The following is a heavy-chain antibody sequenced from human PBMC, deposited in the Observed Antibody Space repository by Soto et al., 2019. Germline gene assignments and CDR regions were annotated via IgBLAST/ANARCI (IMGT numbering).Heavy chain of an antibody. CDR3: ATLVSELRFAFDI. D-gene: IGHD1-26*01. CDR2: ISGSGGST. V-gene: IGHV3-23*01. Sequence: EVQLLESGGGLVQPGGSLRLSCAASGFTFSSYAMSWVRQAPGKGLEWVSAISGSGGSTYYADSVKGRFTISRDNSKNTLYLQMNSLRAEDTAVYYCATLVSELRFAFDIWGQGTMVTVSS. CDR1: GFTFSSYA. J-gene: IGHJ3*02.